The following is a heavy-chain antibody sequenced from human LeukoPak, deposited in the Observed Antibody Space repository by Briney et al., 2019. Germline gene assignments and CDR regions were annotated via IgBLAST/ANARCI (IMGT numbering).Heavy chain of an antibody. D-gene: IGHD1-26*01. CDR2: IRFDGNEK. CDR1: GFTFSYYG. V-gene: IGHV3-30*02. Sequence: PGGSLRLSCAASGFTFSYYGFHWVRQAPGKGLEWVAFIRFDGNEKYYADSVKGRFTISKDTSRNTLYLQMNSLRAEDTAVYYCARGGSYLSAFDIWGQGTMVTVSS. J-gene: IGHJ3*02. CDR3: ARGGSYLSAFDI.